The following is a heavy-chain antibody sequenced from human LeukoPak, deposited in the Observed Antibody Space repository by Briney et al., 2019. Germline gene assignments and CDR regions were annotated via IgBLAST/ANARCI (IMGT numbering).Heavy chain of an antibody. D-gene: IGHD3-16*01. CDR2: IKLDGTEK. J-gene: IGHJ4*02. Sequence: SGGSLRLSCAASGFTFSSYLMHWVRQAPGKGLEWVANIKLDGTEKYYVDSVKGRFTISRDNAKNSLYLQMNSLRAEDTAVYYCASDRFYFGVWGQGTLVTVSS. CDR1: GFTFSSYL. V-gene: IGHV3-7*05. CDR3: ASDRFYFGV.